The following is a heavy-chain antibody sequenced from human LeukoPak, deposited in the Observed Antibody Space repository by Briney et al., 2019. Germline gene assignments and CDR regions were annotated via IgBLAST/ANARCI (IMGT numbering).Heavy chain of an antibody. J-gene: IGHJ4*02. CDR2: IYYSGST. Sequence: SQTLSLTCTVSGGSISSGGYYWSWIRQHPGKGLEWIGYIYYSGSTYYNPSLKSRVTISVDTSKNQFSLKLSSVTAADTAVYYCARARGSGPIDYWGQGTLVTVSS. CDR3: ARARGSGPIDY. CDR1: GGSISSGGYY. V-gene: IGHV4-31*03. D-gene: IGHD3-10*01.